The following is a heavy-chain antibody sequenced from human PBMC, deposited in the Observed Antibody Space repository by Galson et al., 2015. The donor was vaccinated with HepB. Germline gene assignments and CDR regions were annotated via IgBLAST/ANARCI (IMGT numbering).Heavy chain of an antibody. CDR3: ARGPVAGLSVRQYYFDY. Sequence: SLRLSCAASGFTFSSYWMSWVRQAPGKGLEWVANIKQDGSEKYYVDSVKGRFTISRDNAKNSLYLQMNSLRAEDTAVYYCARGPVAGLSVRQYYFDYWGQGTLVTVSS. D-gene: IGHD6-19*01. CDR1: GFTFSSYW. J-gene: IGHJ4*02. V-gene: IGHV3-7*03. CDR2: IKQDGSEK.